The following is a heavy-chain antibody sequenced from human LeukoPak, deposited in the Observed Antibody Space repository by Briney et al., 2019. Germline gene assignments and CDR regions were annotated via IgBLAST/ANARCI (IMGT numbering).Heavy chain of an antibody. Sequence: SVKVSCKASGGTFSSYAISWVRQAPGQGLEWMGRIIPILGIANYAQKFQGRVTITADKSTSTAYMELSSLRSEDTAVYYCARQDYGRNSDYWGQGTLVTVSS. CDR1: GGTFSSYA. V-gene: IGHV1-69*04. D-gene: IGHD4-17*01. J-gene: IGHJ4*02. CDR2: IIPILGIA. CDR3: ARQDYGRNSDY.